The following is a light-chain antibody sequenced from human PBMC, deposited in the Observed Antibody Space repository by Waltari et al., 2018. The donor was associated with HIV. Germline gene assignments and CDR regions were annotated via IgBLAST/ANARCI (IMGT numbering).Light chain of an antibody. CDR2: DVD. J-gene: IGLJ2*01. CDR3: ASFTGDNTVI. V-gene: IGLV2-14*03. CDR1: DTDFGLYNF. Sequence: AVTQPASVSGLPGQSTTISSTRDDTDFGLYNFVSWYQQPSGKPPRLILYDVDSRASGVSDRFSGSMSGNTASLTISGLRAEDEGHYYCASFTGDNTVIFGGGTEVTVL.